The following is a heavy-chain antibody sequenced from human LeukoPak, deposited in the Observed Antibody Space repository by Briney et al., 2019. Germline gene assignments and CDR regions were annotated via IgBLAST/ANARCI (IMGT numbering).Heavy chain of an antibody. CDR3: ARIFSSGWQLGYWYFDL. CDR1: GGSISSSSYY. Sequence: KSSETLSLTCTVSGGSISSSSYYWGWIRQPPGKGLEWIGSIYSSGSTYYNPSLKSRVTISVDTSKNQFSLKLTSVTAADTAVYYCARIFSSGWQLGYWYFDLWGRGTLVTVSS. D-gene: IGHD6-19*01. CDR2: IYSSGST. J-gene: IGHJ2*01. V-gene: IGHV4-39*01.